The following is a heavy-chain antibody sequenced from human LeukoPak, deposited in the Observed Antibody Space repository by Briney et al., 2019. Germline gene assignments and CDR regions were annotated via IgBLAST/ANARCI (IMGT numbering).Heavy chain of an antibody. V-gene: IGHV4-59*13. Sequence: SSETLSLTCTVSGASISDYYWNWIRQPPGKGLEWIGYIYYSGSTNYIPSLKSRVTISVDTSKNQFSLKLSSVTAADTAVYYCARAKAAAGIDYFDYWGQGTLVTVSS. D-gene: IGHD6-13*01. CDR1: GASISDYY. CDR3: ARAKAAAGIDYFDY. J-gene: IGHJ4*02. CDR2: IYYSGST.